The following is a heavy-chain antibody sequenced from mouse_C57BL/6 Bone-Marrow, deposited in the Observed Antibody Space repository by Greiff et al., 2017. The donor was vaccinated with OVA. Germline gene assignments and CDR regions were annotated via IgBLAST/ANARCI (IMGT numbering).Heavy chain of an antibody. J-gene: IGHJ2*01. V-gene: IGHV1-82*01. CDR3: AREGRWAFDY. D-gene: IGHD1-1*02. CDR1: GYAFSSSW. Sequence: QVQLKESGPELVKPGASVKISCKASGYAFSSSWMNWVKQRPGKGLEWIGRIYPGDGDTNYNGKFKGKATLTADKSSSTAYMQLSSLTSEDSAVYFCAREGRWAFDYWGQGTTLTVSS. CDR2: IYPGDGDT.